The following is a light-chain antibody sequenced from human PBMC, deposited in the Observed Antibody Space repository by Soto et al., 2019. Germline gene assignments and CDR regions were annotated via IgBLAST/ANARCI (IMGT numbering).Light chain of an antibody. Sequence: EIVLTQSPATLSLSPGERATLSCRASQSVTSNYLAWYQQKPGQAPRLLIYGASSRATGIPDRFSGSGSGTGFTLAIGRLEPEDFAVYYCQQYGRSPWKFGQGTKVDIK. CDR1: QSVTSNY. J-gene: IGKJ1*01. V-gene: IGKV3-20*01. CDR2: GAS. CDR3: QQYGRSPWK.